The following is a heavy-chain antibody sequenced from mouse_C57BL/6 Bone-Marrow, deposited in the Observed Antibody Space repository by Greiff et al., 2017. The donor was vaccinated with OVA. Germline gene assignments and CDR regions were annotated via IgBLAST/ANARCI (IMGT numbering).Heavy chain of an antibody. Sequence: EVMLVESGGGLVKPGGSLKLSCAASGFTFSDYGMHWVSQAPEKGLEWVAYISSGSSTISYADTVKGRFTISRDNAKNTLFLQMTSLRSEDTAMYYCAGAGHWGQGTLVTVSA. J-gene: IGHJ3*01. CDR1: GFTFSDYG. CDR2: ISSGSSTI. CDR3: AGAGH. V-gene: IGHV5-17*01.